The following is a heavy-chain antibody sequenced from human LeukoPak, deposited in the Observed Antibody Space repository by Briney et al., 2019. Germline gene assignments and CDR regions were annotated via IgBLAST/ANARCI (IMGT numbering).Heavy chain of an antibody. CDR3: ARAGVDTAMVVSRRGWGYYYYYMDV. Sequence: SQTLSLTCAISGDSVSSNSAAWNWIRQSPSRGLEWLGRTYYRSKWYNDYAVSVKSRITINPDTSKNQFSLQLNSVTPEDTAVYYCARAGVDTAMVVSRRGWGYYYYYMDVWGKGTTVTVSS. D-gene: IGHD5-18*01. CDR2: TYYRSKWYN. CDR1: GDSVSSNSAA. V-gene: IGHV6-1*01. J-gene: IGHJ6*03.